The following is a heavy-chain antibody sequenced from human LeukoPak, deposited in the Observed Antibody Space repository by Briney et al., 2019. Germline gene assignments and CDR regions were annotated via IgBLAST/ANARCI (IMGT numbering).Heavy chain of an antibody. V-gene: IGHV1-18*01. CDR1: GYTFTSYG. D-gene: IGHD4-17*01. CDR2: ISAYNGNT. Sequence: ASVKVSCKAFGYTFTSYGISWVRQAPGQGLEWMGWISAYNGNTNYAQKLQGRVTMTRDTSTSTVYMELSSLRSEDTAVYYCARDPRLDYGDTYNWFDPWGQGTLVTVSS. CDR3: ARDPRLDYGDTYNWFDP. J-gene: IGHJ5*02.